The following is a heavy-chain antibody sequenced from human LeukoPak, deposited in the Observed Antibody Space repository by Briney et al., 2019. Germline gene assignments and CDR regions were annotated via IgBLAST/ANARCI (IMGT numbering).Heavy chain of an antibody. CDR1: GFTFSSYA. CDR3: EKDRGNALGYLDS. J-gene: IGHJ4*02. Sequence: PGGSLRLSCAASGFTFSSYAMNWVRQAPGKGLDWGSTSSASSGSTNYVDSVSGLFTISRDNSMNTLYLQMSSLRAEDTAVYYCEKDRGNALGYLDSWGQGTLVTVCS. CDR2: SSASSGST. V-gene: IGHV3-23*01. D-gene: IGHD3-10*01.